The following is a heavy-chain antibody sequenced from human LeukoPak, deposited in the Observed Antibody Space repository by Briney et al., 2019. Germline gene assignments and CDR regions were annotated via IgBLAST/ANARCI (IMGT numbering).Heavy chain of an antibody. CDR3: ARDPEALDY. Sequence: GWSLRLSCAASGFSLTSYSMNWVRPAPGKGLEWVSYIRSSGSTMYYADSVKGRFTISRDTAKNSLYLQMNSLRDEDTAVYYCARDPEALDYWGQGTLVTVSS. CDR2: IRSSGSTM. CDR1: GFSLTSYS. J-gene: IGHJ4*02. V-gene: IGHV3-48*02.